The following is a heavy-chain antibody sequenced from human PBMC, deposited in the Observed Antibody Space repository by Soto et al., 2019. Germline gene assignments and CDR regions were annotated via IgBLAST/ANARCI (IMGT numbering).Heavy chain of an antibody. J-gene: IGHJ6*02. CDR2: ITSSGSTI. D-gene: IGHD3-22*01. CDR3: ARDRYYYDSSGYSPYYYYGMDV. V-gene: IGHV3-11*01. CDR1: GFTFSDYY. Sequence: QVQLVESGGGLVKPGGSLRLSCAASGFTFSDYYMSWIRQAPGKGLEWVSYITSSGSTIYYADSEKRRITISRDNAKNSLYLQMNSLRAADTAVYYCARDRYYYDSSGYSPYYYYGMDVWGQGTTVSVSS.